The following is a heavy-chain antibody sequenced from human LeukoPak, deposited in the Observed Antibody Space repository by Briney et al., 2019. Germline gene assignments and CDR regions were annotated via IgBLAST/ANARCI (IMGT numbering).Heavy chain of an antibody. CDR1: GASISSEPFF. V-gene: IGHV4-31*03. CDR2: IYYTGNT. CDR3: AGGPAYLDSVPNS. J-gene: IGHJ4*02. D-gene: IGHD3-22*01. Sequence: SETLTLTCTVSGASISSEPFFWSWIRQHPVKGLEWLGYIYYTGNTASNPSLQSRLTISRDTSENQFSLSLTSVTAADTAVYYCAGGPAYLDSVPNSWGQGTLVTVSS.